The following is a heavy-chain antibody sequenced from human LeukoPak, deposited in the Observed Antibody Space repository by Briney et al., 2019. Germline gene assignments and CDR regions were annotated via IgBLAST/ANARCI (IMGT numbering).Heavy chain of an antibody. CDR1: GFTFSSYA. CDR2: ISSGGGNT. D-gene: IGHD3-10*01. Sequence: PGGSLRLSCEASGFTFSSYAMSCIRQAPGKGREWVSAISSGGGNTDYADSVKGRFTISRDNSKNTVFLQMNSLRAEDTGVYYCANRISGSSSWGQGTLVTVSS. V-gene: IGHV3-23*01. CDR3: ANRISGSSS. J-gene: IGHJ5*02.